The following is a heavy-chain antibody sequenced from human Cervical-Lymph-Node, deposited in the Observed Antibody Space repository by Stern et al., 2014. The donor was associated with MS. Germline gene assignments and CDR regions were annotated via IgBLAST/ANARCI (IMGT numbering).Heavy chain of an antibody. CDR1: GGSITSGSYY. V-gene: IGHV4-61*02. CDR3: ARGGEGWNSYYFDY. D-gene: IGHD1-7*01. Sequence: VQLLESGPGLVKPSQTLSLSCSVSGGSITSGSYYWTWIRQPAGKGPEWIGSIYSTGTTNYNPSLNSRVSMSLDTSENHSSLKVISVTAADTAVYYCARGGEGWNSYYFDYWGQGTLVTVSS. J-gene: IGHJ4*02. CDR2: IYSTGTT.